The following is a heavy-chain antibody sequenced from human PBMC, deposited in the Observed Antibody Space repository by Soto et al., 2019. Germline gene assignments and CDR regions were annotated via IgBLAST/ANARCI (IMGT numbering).Heavy chain of an antibody. Sequence: GGSLRLSCAASGFSFSSYNMIWVRQAPGGGLEWVSFISSGSNSIYYAASVQGRFTISRDNAKNSLFLQMNSLRAEDTGLYYCARAFAGTSSSDYWGQGTLVTVS. D-gene: IGHD6-13*01. J-gene: IGHJ4*02. V-gene: IGHV3-21*01. CDR2: ISSGSNSI. CDR3: ARAFAGTSSSDY. CDR1: GFSFSSYN.